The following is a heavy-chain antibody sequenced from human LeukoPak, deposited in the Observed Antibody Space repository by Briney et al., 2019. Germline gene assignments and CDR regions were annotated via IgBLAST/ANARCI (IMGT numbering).Heavy chain of an antibody. J-gene: IGHJ4*02. CDR3: ATGGSYHAY. CDR2: IKQDGSDK. D-gene: IGHD3-16*02. CDR1: GFTFSNYW. Sequence: GGSLRLSCAASGFTFSNYWMTWVRQAPGKGLEWVANIKQDGSDKYYVDSVKGRFTISRDNAKNSLYLQVNNLRAEDTAVYYCATGGSYHAYWGQGTLVTVSS. V-gene: IGHV3-7*02.